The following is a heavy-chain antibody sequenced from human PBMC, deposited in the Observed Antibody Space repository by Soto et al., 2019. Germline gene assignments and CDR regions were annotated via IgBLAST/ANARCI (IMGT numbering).Heavy chain of an antibody. V-gene: IGHV3-23*01. D-gene: IGHD4-17*01. CDR2: IRGSGVGT. Sequence: GGSLRLSCVASGFTFSDYATTWVRQAPGKGLEWVSSIRGSGVGTTYADSVRGRFTILRDNSKNTLYLQMNSLRAEDTAVYYCARDPNGDYVGAFDGWGQGTMVTVSS. CDR3: ARDPNGDYVGAFDG. J-gene: IGHJ3*01. CDR1: GFTFSDYA.